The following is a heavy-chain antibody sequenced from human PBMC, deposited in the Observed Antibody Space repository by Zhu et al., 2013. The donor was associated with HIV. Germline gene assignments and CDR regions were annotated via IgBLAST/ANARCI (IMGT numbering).Heavy chain of an antibody. Sequence: QVQLVQSGAEVTKPGASVKVSCKASGYSFTNYYVHWVRQAPGQGLEWMGIINPSGGGTNYAEKFQGRITVTRDTSTSTVSMELSSLRSDDTAVYFCARETVVVPGALDSWGQGTMVTVSS. CDR2: INPSGGGT. J-gene: IGHJ3*02. D-gene: IGHD3-22*01. V-gene: IGHV1-46*01. CDR3: ARETVVVPGALDS. CDR1: GYSFTNYY.